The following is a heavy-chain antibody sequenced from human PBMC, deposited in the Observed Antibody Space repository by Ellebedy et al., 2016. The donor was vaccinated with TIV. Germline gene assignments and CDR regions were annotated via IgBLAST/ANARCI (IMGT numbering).Heavy chain of an antibody. CDR1: GGSISSSSYY. J-gene: IGHJ5*02. D-gene: IGHD6-19*01. CDR3: ARSVQWLVPGWFDP. CDR2: IYYSGST. Sequence: MPSETLSLTCTVSGGSISSSSYYWSWIRQPPGKGLEWIGYIYYSGSTNYNPSLKSRVTISVDTSKNQFSLKLSSVTAADTAVYYCARSVQWLVPGWFDPWGQGTLVTVSS. V-gene: IGHV4-61*01.